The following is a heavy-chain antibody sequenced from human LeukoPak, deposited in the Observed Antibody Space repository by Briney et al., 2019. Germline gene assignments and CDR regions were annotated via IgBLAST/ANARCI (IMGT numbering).Heavy chain of an antibody. CDR3: AARSDILSGYVY. CDR2: IYHSGST. V-gene: IGHV4-30-2*01. CDR1: GVSISSGGYS. Sequence: SETLSLTCAASGVSISSGGYSWSWIRQPQGKGLEWIGYIYHSGSTYYNPSLKSRVTISVDRSKNQFSLKLSSVTAADTAVYYCAARSDILSGYVYWGQGTLVTVSS. D-gene: IGHD3-9*01. J-gene: IGHJ4*02.